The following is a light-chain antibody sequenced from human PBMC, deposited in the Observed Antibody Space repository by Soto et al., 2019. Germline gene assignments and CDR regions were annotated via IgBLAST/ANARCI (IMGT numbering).Light chain of an antibody. CDR3: QQRSNWL. CDR1: QDVSRD. V-gene: IGKV3-11*01. CDR2: DAS. J-gene: IGKJ3*01. Sequence: EIVVTQSPATLSLSPGERATLSCRASQDVSRDLAWYQQKPGQSPRLLIYDASNSATGIPARFSGSGSGTDFTLTISSLEPEDFAVYHCQQRSNWLFGPGTKVDIK.